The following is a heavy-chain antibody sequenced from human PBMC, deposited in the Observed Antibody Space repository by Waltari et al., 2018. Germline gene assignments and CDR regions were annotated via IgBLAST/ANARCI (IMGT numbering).Heavy chain of an antibody. CDR1: GGSISSGGYY. J-gene: IGHJ2*01. CDR2: IYYSGST. CDR3: ARTPGVAVAGVSRYFDL. V-gene: IGHV4-31*03. D-gene: IGHD6-19*01. Sequence: QVQLQESGPGLVKPSQTLSLTCTVSGGSISSGGYYWSWIRQHPGKGLEWIGYIYYSGSTYYNPSLKSRVTISVDTSKNQFSLKLSSVTAADTAVYYCARTPGVAVAGVSRYFDLWGRGTLVTVSS.